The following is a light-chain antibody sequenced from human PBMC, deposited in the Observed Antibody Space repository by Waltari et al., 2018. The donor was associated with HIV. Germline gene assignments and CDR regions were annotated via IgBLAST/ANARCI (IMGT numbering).Light chain of an antibody. V-gene: IGKV1-5*03. CDR1: QSINSW. Sequence: DIQITQSPSTLSASVGDRVTITCRASQSINSWLAWYQQKPGKAPKLLIYKASSLESGVPSRFSGSESGTEFTLTISCLQPDDFATYYCQQYNTYPLTFGGGTRVEIK. CDR2: KAS. CDR3: QQYNTYPLT. J-gene: IGKJ4*01.